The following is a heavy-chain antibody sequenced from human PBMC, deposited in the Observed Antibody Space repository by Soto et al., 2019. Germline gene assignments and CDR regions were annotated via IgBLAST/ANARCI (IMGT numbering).Heavy chain of an antibody. CDR2: IIPMLGIA. CDR3: ARVEMGTIPGYDYGMDV. D-gene: IGHD1-1*01. Sequence: SVKVSCKASGGTFSSYTISWVRQAPGQGLEWMGRIIPMLGIANYAQKFQGRVTITADKSTSTAYMELSSLGSEDTAVYYCARVEMGTIPGYDYGMDVWGQGTTVTLSS. CDR1: GGTFSSYT. V-gene: IGHV1-69*02. J-gene: IGHJ6*02.